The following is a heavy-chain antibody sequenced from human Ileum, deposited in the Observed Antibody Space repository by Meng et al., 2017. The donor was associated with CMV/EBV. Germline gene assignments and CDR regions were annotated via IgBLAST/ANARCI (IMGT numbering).Heavy chain of an antibody. Sequence: GESLKISCAASRFVLRSYDMHWVRQGIGKGPEWVSAIGSAGDTYYSDSVKGRFTISRDRAKNSLHLQMNSLRGGDTAVYYCTRGGHIDAFDIWGQGTVVTVSS. D-gene: IGHD2-21*01. V-gene: IGHV3-13*01. CDR1: RFVLRSYD. J-gene: IGHJ3*02. CDR3: TRGGHIDAFDI. CDR2: IGSAGDT.